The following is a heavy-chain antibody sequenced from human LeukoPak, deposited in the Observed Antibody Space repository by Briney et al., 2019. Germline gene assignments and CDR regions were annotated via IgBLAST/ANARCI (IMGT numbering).Heavy chain of an antibody. CDR2: ISGYNGQT. CDR1: GHTFTSHG. Sequence: ASVKVSCKASGHTFTSHGISWVRQAPGQGLEWMGWISGYNGQTEYSEKLQGRVTMTTDTSTSTAYMELRSLTFDDTAVYYCARDIAVSQFDYWGQGTLVTVSS. J-gene: IGHJ4*02. D-gene: IGHD1-14*01. V-gene: IGHV1-18*01. CDR3: ARDIAVSQFDY.